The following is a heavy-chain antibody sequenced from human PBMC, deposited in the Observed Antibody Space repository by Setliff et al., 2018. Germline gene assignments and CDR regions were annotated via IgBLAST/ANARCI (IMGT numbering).Heavy chain of an antibody. J-gene: IGHJ4*02. CDR2: ISSSSSTI. V-gene: IGHV3-48*04. CDR3: ARDTLYQHYYTSSGYPDY. CDR1: GFTFSSYS. D-gene: IGHD3-22*01. Sequence: LRLSCAASGFTFSSYSMNWVRQAPGKGLEWVSYISSSSSTIYYADSVKGRFTISRDNAKNSLYLQMNSLRAEDTAVYYCARDTLYQHYYTSSGYPDYWGQGTLVTVSS.